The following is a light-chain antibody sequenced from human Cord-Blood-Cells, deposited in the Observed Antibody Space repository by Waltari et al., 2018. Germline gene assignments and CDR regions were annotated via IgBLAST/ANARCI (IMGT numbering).Light chain of an antibody. CDR2: EVS. J-gene: IGLJ1*01. Sequence: QSALTQPAPVSGPSGTATTISSTGTSRDLGSTNLVSWYQQHPDKAPKLMIYEVSKRPSGVSNRFSGSKSGNTSTLTISGLQAEDEADYYCCSYAGSITYVFGTVTKITVL. CDR3: CSYAGSITYV. V-gene: IGLV2-23*02. CDR1: SRDLGSTNL.